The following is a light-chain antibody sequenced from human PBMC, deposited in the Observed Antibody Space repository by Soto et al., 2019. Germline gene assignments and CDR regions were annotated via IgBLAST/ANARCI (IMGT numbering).Light chain of an antibody. Sequence: EIVLTQSPGILSLSPGERATLSCRASQKISNKYLAWYQQKPGQAPRLLIFGASTRATGIPDRFVGRGSGTDVTLTISRLEPEDCAVYYWQQYDLALNCGPGTKVEIK. V-gene: IGKV3-20*01. CDR3: QQYDLALN. CDR1: QKISNKY. J-gene: IGKJ3*01. CDR2: GAS.